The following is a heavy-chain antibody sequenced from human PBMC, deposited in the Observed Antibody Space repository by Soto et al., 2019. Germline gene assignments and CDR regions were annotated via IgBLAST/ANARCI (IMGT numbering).Heavy chain of an antibody. Sequence: SETLSLTCTVSGGSISSYYWSWIRQPPGKGLEWIAYIFYTGSTNYNPSLKSRVTISVDTSKNQFSLKLRSVTAADTAVYYCATFRSAASRGGTSWFDPWGQGTLVTVSS. CDR3: ATFRSAASRGGTSWFDP. V-gene: IGHV4-59*01. CDR1: GGSISSYY. D-gene: IGHD2-15*01. J-gene: IGHJ5*02. CDR2: IFYTGST.